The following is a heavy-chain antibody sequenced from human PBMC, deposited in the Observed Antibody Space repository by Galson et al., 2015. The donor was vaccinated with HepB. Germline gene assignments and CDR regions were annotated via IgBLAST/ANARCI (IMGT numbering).Heavy chain of an antibody. J-gene: IGHJ4*02. D-gene: IGHD5-18*01. CDR3: ARDHSYGSTVFFDY. Sequence: SVKVSCKASGYTFTSHGFNWVRQAPGQGLEWMGWITPYNGNTNYAQKLQGRVTMTTDTSTSTAYMELRSLKSDDTAVYYCARDHSYGSTVFFDYWGQGTLVTVSS. CDR1: GYTFTSHG. CDR2: ITPYNGNT. V-gene: IGHV1-18*04.